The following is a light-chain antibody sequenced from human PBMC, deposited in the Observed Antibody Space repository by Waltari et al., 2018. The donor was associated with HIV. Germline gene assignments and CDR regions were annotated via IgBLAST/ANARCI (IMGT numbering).Light chain of an antibody. V-gene: IGLV1-51*01. J-gene: IGLJ1*01. CDR3: GTWDTSLIAWI. CDR1: SSNIATNY. Sequence: QSVLTQPPSVSAPPGPTVTIPCSGSSSNIATNYVSWYQHFPGTVPKVLIYDNHKRSSGIPDRFSGSKSGTSATLDISGLQTGDEAHYYCGTWDTSLIAWIFGTGTKVTVL. CDR2: DNH.